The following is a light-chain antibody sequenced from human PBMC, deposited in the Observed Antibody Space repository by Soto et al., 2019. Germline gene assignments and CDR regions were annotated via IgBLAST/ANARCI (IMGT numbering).Light chain of an antibody. J-gene: IGKJ1*01. V-gene: IGKV1-39*01. CDR1: QRVGTY. CDR3: QQSYSTPWT. CDR2: AAS. Sequence: DIQMTQSPSAMSASVGDRVTITCRASQRVGTYLNWYQQKPGKVPKLLIYAASSLQSGVPSRFSGSGSGTDFTLTISSLQPEDFATYYCQQSYSTPWTFGQGTKVDIK.